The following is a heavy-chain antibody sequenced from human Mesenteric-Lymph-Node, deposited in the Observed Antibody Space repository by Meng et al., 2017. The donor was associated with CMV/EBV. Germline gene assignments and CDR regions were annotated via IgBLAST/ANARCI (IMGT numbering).Heavy chain of an antibody. CDR1: GFTFSSYN. J-gene: IGHJ6*02. Sequence: GGSLRLSCTVSGFTFSSYNMHWVRQAPGKGLEWVAMIRFDGSDKYYADSVKGRFTISRDNSENTLSLQMNSLRAEDTAVYYCAREFSSAGGYYTLPYYYGMDVWGQGTTVTVSS. CDR2: IRFDGSDK. CDR3: AREFSSAGGYYTLPYYYGMDV. D-gene: IGHD3-22*01. V-gene: IGHV3-30*02.